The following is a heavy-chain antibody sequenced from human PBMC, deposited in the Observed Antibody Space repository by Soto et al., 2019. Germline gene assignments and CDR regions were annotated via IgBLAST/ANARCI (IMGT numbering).Heavy chain of an antibody. D-gene: IGHD5-18*01. CDR3: ARDYMVTRGWFDP. Sequence: PSETLSLTCAVSGGSISSSNWWSWVRQPPGKGLEWIGEIYHSGSTNYNPSLKSRVTISVDKSKNQFSLKLSSVTAADTAVYYCARDYMVTRGWFDPWGQGTLVTVSS. J-gene: IGHJ5*02. CDR2: IYHSGST. CDR1: GGSISSSNW. V-gene: IGHV4-4*02.